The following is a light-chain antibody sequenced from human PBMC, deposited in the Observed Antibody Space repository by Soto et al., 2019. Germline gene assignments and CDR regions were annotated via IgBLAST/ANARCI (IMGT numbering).Light chain of an antibody. Sequence: QSVLPQPASVSGSPGQSITISCTGSRRDLGGYNYVSWYQQHPGKAPKLMIYEVSDRPSGISNRFSGSKSGNSASLTISGIQAEDEAKYYCASYTTRTNFVLGTGT. J-gene: IGLJ1*01. V-gene: IGLV2-14*01. CDR2: EVS. CDR3: ASYTTRTNFV. CDR1: RRDLGGYNY.